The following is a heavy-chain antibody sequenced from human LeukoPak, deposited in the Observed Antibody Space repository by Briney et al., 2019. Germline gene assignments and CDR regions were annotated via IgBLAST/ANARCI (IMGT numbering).Heavy chain of an antibody. J-gene: IGHJ6*02. D-gene: IGHD5-12*01. CDR2: INPSGGST. Sequence: GASVKVSCKASGYTFTSYYMHWVRQAPGQGLEWMGIINPSGGSTSYAQKFQGRVTMTRDTSTSTVYMELSSLRSEDTAVYYCARAYSGYDLYYYYGMDVWGQGTTVTVSS. V-gene: IGHV1-46*01. CDR3: ARAYSGYDLYYYYGMDV. CDR1: GYTFTSYY.